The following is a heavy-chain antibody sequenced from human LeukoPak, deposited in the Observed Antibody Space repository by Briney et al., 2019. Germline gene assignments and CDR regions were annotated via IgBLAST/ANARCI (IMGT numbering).Heavy chain of an antibody. CDR3: ARYYYDSSGYYSAYFQH. J-gene: IGHJ1*01. CDR1: GGSISGYY. D-gene: IGHD3-22*01. CDR2: IYHSGST. V-gene: IGHV4-38-2*02. Sequence: SETLSLTCTVSGGSISGYYWGWIRQRPGKGPEWIGSIYHSGSTYYNPSLKSRVTISVDTSKNQFSLNLSSVTAADTAVYYCARYYYDSSGYYSAYFQHWGQGTLVTVSS.